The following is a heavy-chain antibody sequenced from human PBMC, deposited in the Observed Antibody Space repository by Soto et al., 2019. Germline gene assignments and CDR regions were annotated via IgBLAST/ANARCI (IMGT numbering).Heavy chain of an antibody. V-gene: IGHV3-23*01. J-gene: IGHJ4*02. CDR1: GFTFSSYS. CDR2: ISGSGGST. CDR3: AKSIRITIFGVVPHDREFDY. Sequence: PGGSQILSCAASGFTFSSYSMSWVRQAPGKGLEWVSAISGSGGSTYYADSVKGRFTISRDNSKNTLYLQMNSLRAEDTAVYYCAKSIRITIFGVVPHDREFDYWGQGTLVTVSS. D-gene: IGHD3-3*01.